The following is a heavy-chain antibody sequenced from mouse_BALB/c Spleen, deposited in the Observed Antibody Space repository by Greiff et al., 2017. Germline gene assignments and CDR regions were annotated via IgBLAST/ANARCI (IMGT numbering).Heavy chain of an antibody. J-gene: IGHJ4*01. Sequence: LVKTGASVKISCKASGYSFTGYYMHWVKQSNGKSLEWIGYISCYNGATSYNQKFKGKATFTVDTSSSTAYMQFNSLTSEDSAVYYCARSYDYGAMDYWGQGTSVTVSS. CDR1: GYSFTGYY. CDR3: ARSYDYGAMDY. D-gene: IGHD2-4*01. V-gene: IGHV1S34*01. CDR2: ISCYNGAT.